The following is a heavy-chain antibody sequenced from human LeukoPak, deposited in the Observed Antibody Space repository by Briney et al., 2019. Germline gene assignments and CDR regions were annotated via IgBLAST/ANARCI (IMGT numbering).Heavy chain of an antibody. D-gene: IGHD5-24*01. Sequence: ASVNVSCKASGYTFTSYYMHGVREAPGQGLEWMGIINTSGGSTSYAQTFKGRVTINRDTSTSRVYMGLSSLRSEDTAVYYCARDLGAGWLQFRPGFDYWGQGTLVTVSS. CDR2: INTSGGST. CDR1: GYTFTSYY. V-gene: IGHV1-46*01. CDR3: ARDLGAGWLQFRPGFDY. J-gene: IGHJ4*02.